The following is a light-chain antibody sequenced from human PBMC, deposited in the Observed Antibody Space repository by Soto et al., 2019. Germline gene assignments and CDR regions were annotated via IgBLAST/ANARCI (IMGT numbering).Light chain of an antibody. Sequence: DIQMTQSPSSLSASVGDRVTITCRASQDIGNYLAWYQQKPGKVPKLLIYTASTLQSRVPSRFSGSGSGTDFTLTISSLQPEDVATYYCQNYNSGPLFGGGTKVEIK. J-gene: IGKJ4*02. CDR1: QDIGNY. V-gene: IGKV1-27*01. CDR3: QNYNSGPL. CDR2: TAS.